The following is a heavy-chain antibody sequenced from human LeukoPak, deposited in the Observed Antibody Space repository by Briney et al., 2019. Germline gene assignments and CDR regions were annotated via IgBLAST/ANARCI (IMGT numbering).Heavy chain of an antibody. CDR1: GFTFSSYS. Sequence: GGSLRLSCAASGFTFSSYSMNWVRQAPGKGLEWVSHITASGTAMFYADSVKGRFTISRDNAKNSLYLQMNSLRDEDTAVYYCASSGSYGFDYWGQGPLATVSS. CDR3: ASSGSYGFDY. D-gene: IGHD1-26*01. CDR2: ITASGTAM. J-gene: IGHJ4*02. V-gene: IGHV3-48*02.